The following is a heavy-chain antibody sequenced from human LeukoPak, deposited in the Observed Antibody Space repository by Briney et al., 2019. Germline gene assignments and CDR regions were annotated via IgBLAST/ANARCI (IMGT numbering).Heavy chain of an antibody. CDR2: IGPNSGDT. D-gene: IGHD3-10*01. CDR1: GYTFSDNH. CDR3: ARELGRNAFDV. V-gene: IGHV1-2*02. Sequence: ASVKVSCKASGYTFSDNHMYWIRQAPGQGLECMGWIGPNSGDTNYAQKFQGRITMTGDTSISTGYMELSSLRSDDTAVYYCARELGRNAFDVWGQGTMVTVSS. J-gene: IGHJ3*01.